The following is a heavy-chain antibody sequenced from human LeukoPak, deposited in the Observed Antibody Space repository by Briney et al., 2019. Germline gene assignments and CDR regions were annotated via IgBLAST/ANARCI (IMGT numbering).Heavy chain of an antibody. D-gene: IGHD1-26*01. CDR1: GGSISSSSYY. J-gene: IGHJ6*03. V-gene: IGHV4-39*07. CDR2: IYYSGST. Sequence: SETLSLTCTVSGGSISSSSYYWGWIRQPPGKGLEWIGSIYYSGSTYYNPSLKSRVTISVDTSKNQFSLKLSSVTAADTAVYYCARDSRELDPCYYYMDVWGKGTTVTVSS. CDR3: ARDSRELDPCYYYMDV.